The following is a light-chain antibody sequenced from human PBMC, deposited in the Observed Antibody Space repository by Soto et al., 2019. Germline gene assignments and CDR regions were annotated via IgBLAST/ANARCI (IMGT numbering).Light chain of an antibody. CDR2: RNN. J-gene: IGLJ2*01. Sequence: QTVVTQPPSASGTPGQRVTISCSGGSSNIGHNYVYWYQQVPETAPKLLIYRNNERPSGVPDRFSGSKSGTSASLAISGLRSEDEAEYFCAAWDDSLSGVVFGGGTKLPS. CDR1: SSNIGHNY. V-gene: IGLV1-47*01. CDR3: AAWDDSLSGVV.